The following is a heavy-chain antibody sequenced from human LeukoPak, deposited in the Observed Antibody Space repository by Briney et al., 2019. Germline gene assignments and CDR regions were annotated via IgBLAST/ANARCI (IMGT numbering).Heavy chain of an antibody. D-gene: IGHD6-19*01. V-gene: IGHV3-7*01. Sequence: GGSLGLSCAASGFTFSTYWMSWVRQAPGKGLEWVANIKPDGGDKYYVDSVKGRFTISRDNANNSLYLQVSSLRAEDTAVYYCARALYNVGWYPDYFDYWGQGTLVTVSS. CDR2: IKPDGGDK. J-gene: IGHJ4*02. CDR1: GFTFSTYW. CDR3: ARALYNVGWYPDYFDY.